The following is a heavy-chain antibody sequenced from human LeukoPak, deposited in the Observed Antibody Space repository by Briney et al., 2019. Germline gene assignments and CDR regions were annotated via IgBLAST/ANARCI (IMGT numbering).Heavy chain of an antibody. D-gene: IGHD6-6*01. J-gene: IGHJ4*02. CDR1: GFTFSSYW. Sequence: GGSLRLSCAASGFTFSSYWMHWVREVPGKGPVWASRINGDGSSTSYADSVKGRFTISRDNAKNTLYLQMNSLRVEDTAVYYCARVLAARPFDYWGQGTLVTVSS. V-gene: IGHV3-74*01. CDR3: ARVLAARPFDY. CDR2: INGDGSST.